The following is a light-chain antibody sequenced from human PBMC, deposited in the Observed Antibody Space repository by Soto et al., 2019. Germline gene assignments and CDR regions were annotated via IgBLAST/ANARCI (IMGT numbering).Light chain of an antibody. V-gene: IGKV3-20*01. CDR1: EGVR. J-gene: IGKJ1*01. Sequence: EIVLTQSPGTLSLSPGERATLSCRASEGVRLLIHGASSRATGIPDRFSGSGSGTDFTLTISRLEPEDFAVYYCQQYGSSPPWTFGQGTKVEIK. CDR3: QQYGSSPPWT. CDR2: GAS.